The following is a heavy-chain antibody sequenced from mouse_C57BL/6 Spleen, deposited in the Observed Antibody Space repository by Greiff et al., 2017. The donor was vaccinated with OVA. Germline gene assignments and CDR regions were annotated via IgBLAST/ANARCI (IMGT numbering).Heavy chain of an antibody. CDR2: FYPGSGSI. CDR1: GYTFTEYT. V-gene: IGHV1-62-2*01. CDR3: ARHEGGPLRGSYAMDY. D-gene: IGHD3-3*01. Sequence: VQLQQSGAELVKPGASVKLSCKASGYTFTEYTIHWVKQRSGQGLEWIGWFYPGSGSIKYNEKFKDKATLTADKSSSTVYMELNRLTSEDSAVYFCARHEGGPLRGSYAMDYWGQGTSVTVSS. J-gene: IGHJ4*01.